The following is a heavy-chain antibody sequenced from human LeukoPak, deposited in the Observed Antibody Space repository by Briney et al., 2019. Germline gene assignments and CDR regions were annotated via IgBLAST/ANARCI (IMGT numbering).Heavy chain of an antibody. CDR3: ARVGPWVNPDYYYYYMDV. V-gene: IGHV3-20*04. Sequence: GGSLRLSCAASGFTFDDYGMSWVRQAPGKGLEWVSGINWKGGSTGYADSVKGRFTISRDNAKNSLYLQMNSLRAEDTALYYCARVGPWVNPDYYYYYMDVWGKGTTVTVSS. CDR2: INWKGGST. CDR1: GFTFDDYG. J-gene: IGHJ6*03. D-gene: IGHD1-14*01.